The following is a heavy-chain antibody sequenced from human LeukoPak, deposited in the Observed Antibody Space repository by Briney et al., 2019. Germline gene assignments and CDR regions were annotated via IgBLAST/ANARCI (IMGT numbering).Heavy chain of an antibody. CDR3: ARDVGNYDSSGDYFDY. V-gene: IGHV4-34*01. CDR2: INHSGST. Sequence: PSETLSLTCAVYGGSFSGYYWSWIRQPPGKGLEWIGEINHSGSTNYNPSLKSRVTISVDTSKNQFSLKLSSVTAADTAVYYCARDVGNYDSSGDYFDYWGQGTLATVSS. D-gene: IGHD3-22*01. J-gene: IGHJ4*02. CDR1: GGSFSGYY.